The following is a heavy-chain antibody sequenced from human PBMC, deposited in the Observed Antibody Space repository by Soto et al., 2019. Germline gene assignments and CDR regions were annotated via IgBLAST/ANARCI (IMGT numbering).Heavy chain of an antibody. CDR1: GVYISPYY. CDR2: IYYTGRT. Sequence: QVQLQESGPGLVKPSETLSLTCTVSGVYISPYYWSWIRQPPGKGLEWIGYIYYTGRTYYNPSLKSRVTISVDTSKNQFSLKLSSVTAADTAVYYCARQEYTSGWYPFDYWGQGAQVTVSS. CDR3: ARQEYTSGWYPFDY. J-gene: IGHJ4*02. V-gene: IGHV4-59*01. D-gene: IGHD6-19*01.